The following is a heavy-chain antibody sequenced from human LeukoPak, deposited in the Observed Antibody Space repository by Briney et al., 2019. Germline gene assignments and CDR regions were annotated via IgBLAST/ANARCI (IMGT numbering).Heavy chain of an antibody. CDR1: GVSLHRSF. J-gene: IGHJ4*02. CDR2: IYSSETT. D-gene: IGHD3/OR15-3a*01. CDR3: WRRPAVDGPIDN. V-gene: IGHV4-59*01. Sequence: PSETLSLTCVVSGVSLHRSFWTWVRQPPGKGLEWIGRIYSSETTDYSPSLKSRLTISIDTPKNQFSLRLASMTAADTAVYFCWRRPAVDGPIDNRGQGILVAVSS.